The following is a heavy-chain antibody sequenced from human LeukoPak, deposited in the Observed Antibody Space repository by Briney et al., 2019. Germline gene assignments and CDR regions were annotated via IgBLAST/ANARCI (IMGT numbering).Heavy chain of an antibody. V-gene: IGHV3-23*01. Sequence: GGSLRLSCAASGFTFSSYAMSWVRQAPGKGLEWVSAISGSGGSTYYADSVKGRFTISRDNSKNTLYLQMNSLRAEDTALYYCAKDITDPMVRGATSYYYYGMDVWGQGTTVTVSS. CDR2: ISGSGGST. CDR1: GFTFSSYA. CDR3: AKDITDPMVRGATSYYYYGMDV. D-gene: IGHD3-10*01. J-gene: IGHJ6*02.